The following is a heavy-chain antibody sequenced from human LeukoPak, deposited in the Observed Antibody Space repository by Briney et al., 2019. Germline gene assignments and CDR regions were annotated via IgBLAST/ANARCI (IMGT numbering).Heavy chain of an antibody. Sequence: GGSLRLSCAASGFTFSSYAMHWVRQAPGKGLEWVAVISYDGSNKYYADSVKGRFTISRDNSKNTLHLQMNSLRAEDTAVYYCARTIQLWFLFDYWGQGTLVTVSS. V-gene: IGHV3-30-3*01. CDR2: ISYDGSNK. J-gene: IGHJ4*02. D-gene: IGHD5-18*01. CDR3: ARTIQLWFLFDY. CDR1: GFTFSSYA.